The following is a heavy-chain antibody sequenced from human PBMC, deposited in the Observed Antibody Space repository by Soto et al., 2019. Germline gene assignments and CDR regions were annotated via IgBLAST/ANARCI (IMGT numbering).Heavy chain of an antibody. CDR1: GFTFSNYW. CDR2: INSDGSST. J-gene: IGHJ4*02. V-gene: IGHV3-74*01. D-gene: IGHD2-15*01. CDR3: ARGLSVGVPY. Sequence: EVQLVESGGGLVQPGGSLRLSCAVSGFTFSNYWMHWVRPAPGKGLVWVSRINSDGSSTSYADSVKGRFTISRAKAKNKLYLEINSLRAEDTAVYYCARGLSVGVPYWGQGTLVTVSS.